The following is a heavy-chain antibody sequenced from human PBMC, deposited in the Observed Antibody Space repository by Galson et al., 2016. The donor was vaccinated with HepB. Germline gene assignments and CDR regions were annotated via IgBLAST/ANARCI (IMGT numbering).Heavy chain of an antibody. CDR3: GKYEFDY. D-gene: IGHD3-3*01. CDR1: GFSFSSYV. Sequence: SLRLCCAACGFSFSSYVMFWVRQAPGKGLEFVSAIGSDGRSTHYADSLRDRFTVSRDNSKNMLDLQMSSLRAEDTAVYYCGKYEFDYWGQGTLVTVSS. V-gene: IGHV3-64D*09. J-gene: IGHJ4*02. CDR2: IGSDGRST.